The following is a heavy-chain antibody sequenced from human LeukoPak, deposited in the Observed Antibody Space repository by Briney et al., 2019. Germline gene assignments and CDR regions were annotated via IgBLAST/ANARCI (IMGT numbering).Heavy chain of an antibody. CDR2: ISGSGGST. CDR3: AKDESGSYYYYYGMDV. CDR1: GFTFSSYA. D-gene: IGHD1-26*01. V-gene: IGHV3-23*01. Sequence: GGSLRLSCAASGFTFSSYAMSWVRQAPGKGLEWVSAISGSGGSTYYADSVEGRFTISRDNSKNTLYLQMNSLRAEDTAVYYCAKDESGSYYYYYGMDVWGQGTTVTVSS. J-gene: IGHJ6*02.